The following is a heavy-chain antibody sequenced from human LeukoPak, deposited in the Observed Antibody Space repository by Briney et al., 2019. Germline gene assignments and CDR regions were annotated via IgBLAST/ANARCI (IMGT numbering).Heavy chain of an antibody. D-gene: IGHD6-19*01. J-gene: IGHJ4*02. Sequence: ASVKVSYKTSGYTFASYGISRVRQAPGQGLEWMGWISGYNGNTNYAQNLQGRVTMTTDTSTTTVYMELRSLRSDDTAVYYCARPRVAGSFDYWGQGTLVTVSS. V-gene: IGHV1-18*01. CDR2: ISGYNGNT. CDR3: ARPRVAGSFDY. CDR1: GYTFASYG.